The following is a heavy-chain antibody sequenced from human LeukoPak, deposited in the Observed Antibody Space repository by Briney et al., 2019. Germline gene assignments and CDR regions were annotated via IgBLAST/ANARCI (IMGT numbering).Heavy chain of an antibody. CDR3: ARRGYDYNKTFDY. Sequence: SETLSLTCTVSGGSISSSSYYWGWIRQPPGKGLEWIGSIYYSGSTYYNPSLKSRVTISVDTSKNQFSLKLSSVTAADTAVYYCARRGYDYNKTFDYWGQGTLVTVPS. V-gene: IGHV4-39*01. CDR2: IYYSGST. J-gene: IGHJ4*02. D-gene: IGHD4-11*01. CDR1: GGSISSSSYY.